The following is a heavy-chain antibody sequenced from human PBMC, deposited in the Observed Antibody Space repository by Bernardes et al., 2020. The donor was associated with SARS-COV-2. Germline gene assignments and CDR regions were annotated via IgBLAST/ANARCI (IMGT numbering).Heavy chain of an antibody. J-gene: IGHJ4*02. D-gene: IGHD6-13*01. CDR3: AKARLTTWYVRGGDY. CDR2: ITGSGSST. V-gene: IGHV3-23*01. Sequence: GGSLRLSCAASGFTFSSYAMSWVRQAPGKGLEWVSGITGSGSSTYYADSVKGRFTISRDNSKNTLYLQMNNLRVEDTAVYYCAKARLTTWYVRGGDYWGQGALVTVSS. CDR1: GFTFSSYA.